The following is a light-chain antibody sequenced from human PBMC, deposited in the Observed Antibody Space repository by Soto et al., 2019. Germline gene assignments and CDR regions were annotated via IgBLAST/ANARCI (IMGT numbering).Light chain of an antibody. Sequence: DIQMTQSPSSLSASVGDRVSVTCRASQSISTFLNWYQQRPGEAPKLLIYAASSLQSGVPSRFSGSGSGADFTPTSGSLEPEDFATYYCQQSYTPPRTFGQGTNVEVK. CDR1: QSISTF. CDR2: AAS. V-gene: IGKV1-39*01. CDR3: QQSYTPPRT. J-gene: IGKJ1*01.